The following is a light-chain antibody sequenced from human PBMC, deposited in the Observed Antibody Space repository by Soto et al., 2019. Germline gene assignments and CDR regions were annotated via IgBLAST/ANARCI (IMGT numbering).Light chain of an antibody. J-gene: IGLJ1*01. CDR2: EVS. CDR3: SSYTSSSTGG. Sequence: QSVLTQPASVSGSPGQSITISCTGTSSDVGDYNYVSWYQQHPGKAPKLMIYEVSNRPSGVSNRFSGSKSGNTASLTISGLQAEDEADYYCSSYTSSSTGGFGTGTKVTVL. V-gene: IGLV2-14*01. CDR1: SSDVGDYNY.